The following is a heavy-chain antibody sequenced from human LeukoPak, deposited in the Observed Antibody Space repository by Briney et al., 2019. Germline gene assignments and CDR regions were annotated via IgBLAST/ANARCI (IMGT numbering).Heavy chain of an antibody. J-gene: IGHJ4*02. V-gene: IGHV3-23*01. CDR1: GFTFSSYA. Sequence: GGSLRLSCAASGFTFSSYAMSWVRQAPGKGLEWVSAISGSGSSTYYADSVKGRFTISRDNSKNTLYLQMNSLRAEDTAVYYCAKEGSDDFWSGYYYLYWGQGTLVTVSS. CDR2: ISGSGSST. CDR3: AKEGSDDFWSGYYYLY. D-gene: IGHD3-3*01.